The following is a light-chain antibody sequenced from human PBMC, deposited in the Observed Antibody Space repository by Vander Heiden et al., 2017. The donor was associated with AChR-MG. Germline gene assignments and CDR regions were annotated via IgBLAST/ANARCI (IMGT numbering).Light chain of an antibody. CDR2: AAS. Sequence: DIQLTQSPSSLSASVGDRVTITCWASQSISSYLNWYQQKPGKAPKLLIYAASSLQSGVPSTFSGSGSGTDFTLSISSLQPEDFAIYYCQQNGSTPRWTFGQGAKVEIK. CDR1: QSISSY. V-gene: IGKV1-39*01. J-gene: IGKJ1*01. CDR3: QQNGSTPRWT.